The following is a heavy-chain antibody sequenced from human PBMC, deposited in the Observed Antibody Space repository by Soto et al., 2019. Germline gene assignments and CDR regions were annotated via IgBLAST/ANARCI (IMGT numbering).Heavy chain of an antibody. Sequence: QVQLVQSGAEVKKPGSSVKVSCKASGGTFSSYAISWVRQAPGQGLEWMGGIIPIFGTANYAQKFQGRVTITADESTSTAYMELSSLRSEDTAVYYCAGGVGTYCSGGSCYSGSWFDPWGQGTLVTVSS. CDR2: IIPIFGTA. CDR3: AGGVGTYCSGGSCYSGSWFDP. D-gene: IGHD2-15*01. V-gene: IGHV1-69*01. CDR1: GGTFSSYA. J-gene: IGHJ5*02.